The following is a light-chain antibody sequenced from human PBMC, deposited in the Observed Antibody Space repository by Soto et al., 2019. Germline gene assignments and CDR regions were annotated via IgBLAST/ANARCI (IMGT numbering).Light chain of an antibody. Sequence: TTQSPATLSVSRGGRAALSCRCSQSISSWLAWYQQKPGKAPKLLIYKASTLKSGVPSRFSGSGSGTDFTLTISSLQPEDFATYYCQQSYTTPPWTFGQGTKVDIK. CDR3: QQSYTTPPWT. CDR1: QSISSW. J-gene: IGKJ1*01. V-gene: IGKV1-5*03. CDR2: KAS.